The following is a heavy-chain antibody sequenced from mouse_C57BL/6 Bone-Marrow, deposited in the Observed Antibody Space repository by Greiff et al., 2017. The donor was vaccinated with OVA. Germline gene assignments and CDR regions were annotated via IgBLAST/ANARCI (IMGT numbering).Heavy chain of an antibody. V-gene: IGHV1-59*01. CDR2: IDPSDSYT. CDR3: AGEYYGSGYGYDDKDY. Sequence: VQLQQPGAELVRPGTSVKLSCKASGYTFTSYWMHWVKQRPGQGLEWIGVIDPSDSYTNYNQKFKGKATLTVDTSSSTAYMQLSRLTSVDSAVYYGAGEYYGSGYGYDDKDYWGQGTAVTVSA. D-gene: IGHD1-1*01. J-gene: IGHJ4*01. CDR1: GYTFTSYW.